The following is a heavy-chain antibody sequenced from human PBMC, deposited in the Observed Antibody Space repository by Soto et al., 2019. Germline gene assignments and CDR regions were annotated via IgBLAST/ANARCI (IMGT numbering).Heavy chain of an antibody. CDR2: IFGSGGSR. V-gene: IGHV3-23*01. D-gene: IGHD4-4*01. CDR1: GFTFSNYA. CDR3: AKESKSTTVTTNFDC. J-gene: IGHJ4*02. Sequence: VGSLRLSCAASGFTFSNYAMGWVRQAPGQGLEWISTIFGSGGSRSYADSVKGRFTISRDNSKNTLYLQMNSLRAEDSAVYFCAKESKSTTVTTNFDCWGQGTLVTVSS.